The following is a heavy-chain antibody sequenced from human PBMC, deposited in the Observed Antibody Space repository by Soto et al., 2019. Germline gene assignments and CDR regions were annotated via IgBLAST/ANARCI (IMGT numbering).Heavy chain of an antibody. CDR1: GFTFSSYY. V-gene: IGHV3-21*01. CDR2: ISSRSSYI. D-gene: IGHD6-19*01. J-gene: IGHJ4*02. Sequence: PGGSLRLSCAASGFTFSSYYMNWVRQAPGKGLEWASSISSRSSYIYYADSVKGRFTISRDNAKDSLYVQMNSLRAEDTAVYSCARDSSSGCGWGQGTVVTVSS. CDR3: ARDSSSGCG.